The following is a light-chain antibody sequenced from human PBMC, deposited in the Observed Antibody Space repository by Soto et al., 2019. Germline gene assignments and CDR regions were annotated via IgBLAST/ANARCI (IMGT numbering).Light chain of an antibody. V-gene: IGLV1-40*01. CDR1: SSNIGPTYD. CDR3: QSYDSSLSGYV. J-gene: IGLJ1*01. Sequence: QSLLTQPPSVSGAPGQRVTISCTGSSSNIGPTYDVHRYQQLPGTAPKLLIYANTNRPSGVPDRFSGSKSGTSASLAITGLQAEDEADYFCQSYDSSLSGYVFGTGTKLTVL. CDR2: ANT.